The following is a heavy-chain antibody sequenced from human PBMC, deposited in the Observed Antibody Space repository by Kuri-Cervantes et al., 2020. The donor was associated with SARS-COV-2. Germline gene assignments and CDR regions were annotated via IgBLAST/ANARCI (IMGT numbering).Heavy chain of an antibody. Sequence: SGPTLVKPTQTFTLTCSFSGFYLSTSGMRVSWMRQPPGKALEWLARIDWDDDTYCSTSLKTRLTITKDTSKNQVVLTMTNMDPVDTATYYCANLRTTGGSLEHFDYWGQGTLVTVSS. J-gene: IGHJ4*02. V-gene: IGHV2-70*12. CDR3: ANLRTTGGSLEHFDY. CDR1: GFYLSTSGMR. D-gene: IGHD1-1*01. CDR2: IDWDDDT.